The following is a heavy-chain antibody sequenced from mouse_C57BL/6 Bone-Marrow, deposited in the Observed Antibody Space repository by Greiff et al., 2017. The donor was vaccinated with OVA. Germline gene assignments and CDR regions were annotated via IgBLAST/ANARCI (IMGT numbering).Heavy chain of an antibody. CDR1: GYTFTSYW. V-gene: IGHV1-50*01. D-gene: IGHD3-2*02. CDR3: ARLRQLRLRPAWFAY. CDR2: IDPSDSYT. J-gene: IGHJ3*01. Sequence: VQLQQPGAELVKPGASVKLSCKASGYTFTSYWMQWVKQRPGQGLEWIGEIDPSDSYTNYNQKFKGKATLTVDTSSSTAYMQLSSLTSEDSAVYYCARLRQLRLRPAWFAYWGQGTLVTVSA.